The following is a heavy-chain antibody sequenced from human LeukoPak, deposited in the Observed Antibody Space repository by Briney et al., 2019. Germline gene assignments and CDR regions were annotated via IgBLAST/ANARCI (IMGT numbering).Heavy chain of an antibody. J-gene: IGHJ4*02. CDR1: GYTFTGYY. V-gene: IGHV1-2*02. CDR2: INPNSGGT. D-gene: IGHD3-22*01. CDR3: ATVDCYDSSGYTFDY. Sequence: ASVKVSCKASGYTFTGYYMHWVRQAPGQGLEWMGWINPNSGGTNYAQKFQGRVTMTRDTSISTAYMELSRLRSDDTAVYYCATVDCYDSSGYTFDYWGQGTLVTVSS.